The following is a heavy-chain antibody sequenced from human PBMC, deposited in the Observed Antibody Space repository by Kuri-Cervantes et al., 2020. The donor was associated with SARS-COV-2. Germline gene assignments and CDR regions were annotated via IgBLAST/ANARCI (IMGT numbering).Heavy chain of an antibody. CDR1: GFTFSSYG. D-gene: IGHD3-3*01. Sequence: LKISCAASGFTFSSYGMHWVRQAPGKGLEWVAVISYDGSNKYYADSVKGRFTISRDNSKNTLYLQMNSLRAEDTAVYYCAKGLYYDFWSGYLSYYGMDVWGQGTTVTVSS. J-gene: IGHJ6*02. CDR2: ISYDGSNK. CDR3: AKGLYYDFWSGYLSYYGMDV. V-gene: IGHV3-30*18.